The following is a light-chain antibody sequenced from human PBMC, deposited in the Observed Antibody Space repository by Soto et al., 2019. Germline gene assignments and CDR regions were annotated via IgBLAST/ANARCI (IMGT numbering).Light chain of an antibody. J-gene: IGKJ2*01. CDR2: DAS. V-gene: IGKV1-5*01. Sequence: DIQMTQSPSTLSASVGDRVTITCRASQSISSWWAWYQQKPGKAPKLLIYDASSLESGVPSRFSGSGSGTEFTLTISSLQPDDFATYYCQQYNSYAYTFGQGTKLEIQ. CDR3: QQYNSYAYT. CDR1: QSISSW.